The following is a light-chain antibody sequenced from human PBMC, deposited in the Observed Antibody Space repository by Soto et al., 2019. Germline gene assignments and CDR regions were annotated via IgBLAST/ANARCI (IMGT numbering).Light chain of an antibody. CDR2: AAS. V-gene: IGKV1-17*01. CDR3: QQYGNSPAIT. J-gene: IGKJ5*01. CDR1: QGIRND. Sequence: DIQMTQSPSSLSASVGDRVTITCRASQGIRNDLGWYQQKPGKAPKLLIYAASSLQNGVPSRFSGSGSGTDFTLTVSRLEPEDFAVYYCQQYGNSPAITFGQGTRLEIK.